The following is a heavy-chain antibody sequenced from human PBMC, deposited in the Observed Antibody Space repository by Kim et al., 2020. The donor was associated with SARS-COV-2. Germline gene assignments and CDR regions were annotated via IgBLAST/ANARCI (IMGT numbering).Heavy chain of an antibody. V-gene: IGHV3-11*05. Sequence: NYADSVKGRFTTSRDNAKNALYLQMNSLKGEDTAVYYCAREDHDRRCDYWGQGTLVTVSS. D-gene: IGHD3-22*01. J-gene: IGHJ4*02. CDR3: AREDHDRRCDY.